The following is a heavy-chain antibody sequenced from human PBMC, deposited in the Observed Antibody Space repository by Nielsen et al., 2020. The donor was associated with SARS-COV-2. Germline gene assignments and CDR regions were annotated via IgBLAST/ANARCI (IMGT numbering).Heavy chain of an antibody. Sequence: SETLSLTCTVSGGSISSGDYYWSWIRQPPGKGLEWIGYIYYSGSTYYNPSLKSRVTISVDTSKNQFSLKLSSLTAADTAVYYCARARGVSWSGYYYHDAFDIWGQGTMVTVSS. V-gene: IGHV4-30-4*01. CDR2: IYYSGST. J-gene: IGHJ3*02. CDR3: ARARGVSWSGYYYHDAFDI. CDR1: GGSISSGDYY. D-gene: IGHD3-22*01.